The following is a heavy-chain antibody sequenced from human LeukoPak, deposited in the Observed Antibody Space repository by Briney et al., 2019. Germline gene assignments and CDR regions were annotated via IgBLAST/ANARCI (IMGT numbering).Heavy chain of an antibody. Sequence: SETLSLTCTVSGGSISSGSYYWSWIRQPAGKGLEWIGRIYTSGSTNYNPSLKSRVTISVDTSKNQFSLKLSSVTAADTAVYYCARFSALSNDYYYYMDVWGKGTTVTISS. CDR2: IYTSGST. D-gene: IGHD3-16*02. CDR1: GGSISSGSYY. V-gene: IGHV4-61*02. J-gene: IGHJ6*03. CDR3: ARFSALSNDYYYYMDV.